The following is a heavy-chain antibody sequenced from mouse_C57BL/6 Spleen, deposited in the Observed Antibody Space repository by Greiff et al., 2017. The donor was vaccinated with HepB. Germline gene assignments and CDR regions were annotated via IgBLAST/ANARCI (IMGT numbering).Heavy chain of an antibody. CDR2: IYPRDGST. V-gene: IGHV1-85*01. CDR3: GRLRITTVVAGNYFDY. Sequence: VQLQQSGPELVKPGASVKLSCKASGYTFTSYDINWVKQRPGQGLEWIGWIYPRDGSTKYNEKFKGKATLTVDTSSSTAYMELHSLTSEDSAVYFCGRLRITTVVAGNYFDYWGQGTTLTVSS. CDR1: GYTFTSYD. J-gene: IGHJ2*01. D-gene: IGHD1-1*01.